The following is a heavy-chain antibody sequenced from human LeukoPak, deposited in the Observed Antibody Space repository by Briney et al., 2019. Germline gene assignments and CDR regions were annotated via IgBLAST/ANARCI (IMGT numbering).Heavy chain of an antibody. CDR2: IYSGGST. CDR1: GFTFSSNY. D-gene: IGHD3-10*01. Sequence: PGGSLRLSCAASGFTFSSNYMSWVRQAPGKGLEWVSVIYSGGSTYYSDCVTGRCTISRDNSKNTLYLQMNSLRAEDTAVYYCARESPYVRGGIDPWGQGTLVTVSS. V-gene: IGHV3-53*01. J-gene: IGHJ5*02. CDR3: ARESPYVRGGIDP.